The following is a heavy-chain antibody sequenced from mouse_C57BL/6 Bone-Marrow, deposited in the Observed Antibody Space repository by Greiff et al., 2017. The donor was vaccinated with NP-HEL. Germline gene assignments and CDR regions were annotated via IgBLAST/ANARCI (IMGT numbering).Heavy chain of an antibody. CDR2: IHPNSGST. D-gene: IGHD2-4*01. Sequence: VQLQQPGAELVKPGASVKLSCKASGYTFTSYWMHWVKQRPGQGLEWIGMIHPNSGSTNYNEKFKSKATLTVDKSSSTAYMQLSSLTSEDSAVYDCARPPIYYDFDYWGQGTTLAVSS. V-gene: IGHV1-64*01. J-gene: IGHJ2*01. CDR1: GYTFTSYW. CDR3: ARPPIYYDFDY.